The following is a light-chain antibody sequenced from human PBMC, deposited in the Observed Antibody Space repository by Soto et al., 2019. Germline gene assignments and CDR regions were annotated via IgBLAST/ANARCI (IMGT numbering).Light chain of an antibody. J-gene: IGKJ5*01. Sequence: EIVLTQYPGTLSLSPGERATLSCRASQSVSNNYLAWYQQKPGQAPRLLIYGASNRATGIPDRFSGSGSGTDFTLTISSLQPEDFATYYCQQANSFPITFGQGTRLEIK. CDR3: QQANSFPIT. CDR2: GAS. V-gene: IGKV3-20*01. CDR1: QSVSNNY.